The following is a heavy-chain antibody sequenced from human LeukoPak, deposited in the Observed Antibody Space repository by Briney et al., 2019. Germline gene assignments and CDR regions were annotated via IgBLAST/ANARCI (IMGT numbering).Heavy chain of an antibody. CDR1: GDSVSSNSAA. CDR3: ARDPAAVAGKGGFDY. J-gene: IGHJ4*02. D-gene: IGHD6-19*01. V-gene: IGHV6-1*01. Sequence: SQTLSLTCAISGDSVSSNSAAWNWIRQSPSRGLEWLGRTYYRSKWYNDYAVAVKSRIILNPDTSKNQFSLQLNSVTPEDTAVYYCARDPAAVAGKGGFDYWGQGTLVTVSS. CDR2: TYYRSKWYN.